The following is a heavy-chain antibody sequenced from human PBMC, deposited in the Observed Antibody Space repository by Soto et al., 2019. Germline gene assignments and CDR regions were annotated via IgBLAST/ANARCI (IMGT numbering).Heavy chain of an antibody. CDR1: GYTFTSYY. D-gene: IGHD3-22*01. V-gene: IGHV1-2*02. J-gene: IGHJ4*02. CDR2: INPITGGT. Sequence: ASVKVSCKASGYTFTSYYIHWVRQAPGQGLEWMGWINPITGGTNYAPKFQGRVTMTRDTSITTAYMELSRLRSDDTAVYYCPRNYYDSSDRDYLDYWGQGTPVTVSS. CDR3: PRNYYDSSDRDYLDY.